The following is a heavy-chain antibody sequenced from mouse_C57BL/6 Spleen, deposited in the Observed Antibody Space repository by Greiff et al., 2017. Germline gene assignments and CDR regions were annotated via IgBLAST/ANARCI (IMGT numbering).Heavy chain of an antibody. CDR3: AREGDWDDNFDY. CDR1: GYTFTSYW. CDR2: IDPSDSET. J-gene: IGHJ2*01. V-gene: IGHV1-52*01. Sequence: VQLQQPGAELVRPGSSVKLSCKASGYTFTSYWMHWVKQRPIQGLEWIGNIDPSDSETHYNQKFKDKATLTVDKSSSTAYMQLSSLTSEDSAVYYCAREGDWDDNFDYWGQGTTLTVSS. D-gene: IGHD4-1*01.